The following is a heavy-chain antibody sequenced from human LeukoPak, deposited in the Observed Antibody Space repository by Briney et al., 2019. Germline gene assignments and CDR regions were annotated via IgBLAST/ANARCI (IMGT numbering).Heavy chain of an antibody. J-gene: IGHJ4*02. V-gene: IGHV3-73*01. CDR2: IRSKANSYAT. Sequence: GGSLKLSCAASGSTFSGSAMHWVRQASGKGLEWVGRIRSKANSYATAYAASVKGRFTISRDDSKNTAYLQMNSLKTEDTAVYYCTRHRGARAIFDYWGQGTLVTVSS. CDR1: GSTFSGSA. CDR3: TRHRGARAIFDY. D-gene: IGHD3-10*01.